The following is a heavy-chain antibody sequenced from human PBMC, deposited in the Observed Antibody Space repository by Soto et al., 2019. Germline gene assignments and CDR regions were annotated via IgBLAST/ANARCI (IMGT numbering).Heavy chain of an antibody. CDR3: ARAPKEYDFWSGYAEYYYGMDV. V-gene: IGHV1-69*06. CDR1: GGTFSSYA. J-gene: IGHJ6*02. CDR2: IIPIFGTA. D-gene: IGHD3-3*01. Sequence: QVQLVQSGAEVKKSGSSVKVSCKASGGTFSSYAISWVRQAPGQGLEWMGGIIPIFGTANYAQKFQGRVTITADKSTSTAYMELSSLRSEDTAVYYCARAPKEYDFWSGYAEYYYGMDVWGQGTTVTVSS.